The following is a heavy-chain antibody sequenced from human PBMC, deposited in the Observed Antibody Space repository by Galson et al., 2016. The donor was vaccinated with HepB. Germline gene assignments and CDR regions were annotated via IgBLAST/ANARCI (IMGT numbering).Heavy chain of an antibody. J-gene: IGHJ4*02. Sequence: SLRLSCAASGFTFSTYSMNWVRQAPGKGLEWVSYISSSSGTIYYADSVKGRFTISRDNAENSLYLQMNSLRDEDTAVYYCARISYCSTSSCYAFYFDSWGQGTLVTVSS. CDR3: ARISYCSTSSCYAFYFDS. V-gene: IGHV3-48*02. CDR2: ISSSSGTI. CDR1: GFTFSTYS. D-gene: IGHD2-2*01.